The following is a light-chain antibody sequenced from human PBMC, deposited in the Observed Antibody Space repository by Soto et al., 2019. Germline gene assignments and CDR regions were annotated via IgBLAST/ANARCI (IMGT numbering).Light chain of an antibody. V-gene: IGKV3-20*01. J-gene: IGKJ2*01. CDR3: QQYDSSSYT. CDR1: QSVSSSY. Sequence: EIVLTQSPGTLSLSPGERATLSCRASQSVSSSYLAWYQQKPGQAPRLLIYGASSRATGIPDRFSGSGSGTDFTLTISRLEPEDFAVYSCQQYDSSSYTFGQGTKLEIK. CDR2: GAS.